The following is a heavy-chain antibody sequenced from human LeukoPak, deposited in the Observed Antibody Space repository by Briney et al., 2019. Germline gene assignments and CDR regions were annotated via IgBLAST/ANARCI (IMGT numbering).Heavy chain of an antibody. D-gene: IGHD6-19*01. Sequence: ASVKVSCKASGYTFTNYDISWVRQAPGQGLEWMGWISGYNGNTNYAQKLQGRVTMTTDTSTSTAYMELRSLRSDDTAVYYCARAETSGWFYFDYWGQGTQVTVSS. V-gene: IGHV1-18*01. CDR3: ARAETSGWFYFDY. CDR2: ISGYNGNT. CDR1: GYTFTNYD. J-gene: IGHJ4*02.